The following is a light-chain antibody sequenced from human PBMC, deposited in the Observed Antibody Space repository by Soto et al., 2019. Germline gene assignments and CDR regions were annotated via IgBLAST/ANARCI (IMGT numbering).Light chain of an antibody. CDR3: QQTYSAHT. Sequence: DIQMTQSPSSLSASVGDRVTITCRASQSISTHLIWYQQKPGKAPKLLIYRASSLEIGVPSRFSGSGSETDFTLTISSLQPEDFATYFCQQTYSAHTFGGGTKVDMK. J-gene: IGKJ4*01. CDR1: QSISTH. CDR2: RAS. V-gene: IGKV1-39*01.